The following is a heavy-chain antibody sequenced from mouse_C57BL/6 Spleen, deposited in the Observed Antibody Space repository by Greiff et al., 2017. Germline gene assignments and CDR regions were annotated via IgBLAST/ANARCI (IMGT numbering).Heavy chain of an antibody. CDR3: AAGTPFAY. CDR1: GYTFTSYW. V-gene: IGHV1-52*01. D-gene: IGHD2-14*01. J-gene: IGHJ3*01. Sequence: VQLQQPGAELVRPGSSVKLSCKASGYTFTSYWMHWVKQRPIQGLEWIGNIDPSDSATHYNQKFKDKATLTVDKSSSTAYMQLSSLTSEDSAVYCSAAGTPFAYWGQGTLVTVSA. CDR2: IDPSDSAT.